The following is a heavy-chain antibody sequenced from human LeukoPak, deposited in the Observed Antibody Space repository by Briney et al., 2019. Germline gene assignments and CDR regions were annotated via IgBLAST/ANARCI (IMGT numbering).Heavy chain of an antibody. Sequence: PGGSLRLSCGASGFTFSSYAMSWVRQAPGKGLEWVSLISGSGEKTYYADSVKGRFTISRDNSDNTLYLQMNSLRAEDTAVYYCAKDGGLWVSAHWGDSWGRGTLVTVSS. D-gene: IGHD7-27*01. V-gene: IGHV3-23*01. CDR3: AKDGGLWVSAHWGDS. J-gene: IGHJ4*02. CDR1: GFTFSSYA. CDR2: ISGSGEKT.